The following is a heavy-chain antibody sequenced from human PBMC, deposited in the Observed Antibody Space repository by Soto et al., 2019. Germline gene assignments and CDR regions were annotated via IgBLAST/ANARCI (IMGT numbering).Heavy chain of an antibody. D-gene: IGHD3-16*02. CDR1: GFTFSSYE. Sequence: LRLSCAASGFTFSSYEMNWVRQAPGKGLEWVSYISSSGSTIYYADSVKGRFTISRDNAKNSLYLQMNSLRAEDTAVYYCARGHDYVWGSYRPFDYWGQGTLVTVSS. J-gene: IGHJ4*02. CDR2: ISSSGSTI. V-gene: IGHV3-48*03. CDR3: ARGHDYVWGSYRPFDY.